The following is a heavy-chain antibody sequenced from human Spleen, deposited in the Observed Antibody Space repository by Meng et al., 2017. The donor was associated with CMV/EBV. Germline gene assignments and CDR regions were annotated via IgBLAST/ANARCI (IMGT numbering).Heavy chain of an antibody. V-gene: IGHV4-34*01. CDR2: IRHSGDVT. CDR1: GGSLSGYY. J-gene: IGHJ5*02. D-gene: IGHD6-13*01. Sequence: SETLSLTCGIYGGSLSGYYWSWIRQTPGKGLEWIGEIRHSGDVTNYNPSLRSRVTISVDTSKNQFSLKLTSVTAADTAVYYCARGSRGYPRPDPRQSANWFDPWGQGTLVTVSS. CDR3: ARGSRGYPRPDPRQSANWFDP.